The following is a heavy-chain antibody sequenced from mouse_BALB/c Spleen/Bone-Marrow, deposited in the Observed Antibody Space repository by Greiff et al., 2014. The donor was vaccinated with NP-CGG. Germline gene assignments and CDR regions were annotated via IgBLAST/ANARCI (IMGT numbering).Heavy chain of an antibody. J-gene: IGHJ2*01. CDR2: INPYNGDT. D-gene: IGHD2-3*01. Sequence: EVQLQQSGPELVKPGASVKISCKASGYSFTGYFMNWVMQSHGKSLEWIGSINPYNGDTFYNQKFKGKATLTVDKSSSTAHMELRSLASEDSAVYYGGRGLDGYYSFDYWGQGTTLTVSS. CDR1: GYSFTGYF. V-gene: IGHV1-20*02. CDR3: GRGLDGYYSFDY.